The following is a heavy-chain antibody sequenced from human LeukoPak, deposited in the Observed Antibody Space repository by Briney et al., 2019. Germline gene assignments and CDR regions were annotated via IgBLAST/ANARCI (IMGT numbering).Heavy chain of an antibody. CDR3: ARDGGGDESSSGPFDY. D-gene: IGHD2-21*02. CDR1: GYTFTSYG. CDR2: ISAYNGNT. J-gene: IGHJ4*02. V-gene: IGHV1-18*01. Sequence: ASVKVSCKASGYTFTSYGISWVRQAPGQGLEWMGWISAYNGNTNYAQKLQGRVTMTTDTSTSTAYMELWSLRSDDTAVYYCARDGGGDESSSGPFDYWGQGTLVTVSS.